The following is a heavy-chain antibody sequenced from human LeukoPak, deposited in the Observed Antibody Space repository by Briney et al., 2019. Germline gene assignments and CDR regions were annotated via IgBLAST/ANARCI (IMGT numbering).Heavy chain of an antibody. J-gene: IGHJ3*02. CDR3: ASLRSYSDAFDI. Sequence: GESLKISCKGSGYSFTTYWIGWVRQMPGEGLEWMGIIYPGDSDTRYSPSFQGQATISADKSISTAFLQWSSLKASDSAMYYCASLRSYSDAFDIWGQGTMVTVSS. CDR1: GYSFTTYW. CDR2: IYPGDSDT. D-gene: IGHD2-21*01. V-gene: IGHV5-51*01.